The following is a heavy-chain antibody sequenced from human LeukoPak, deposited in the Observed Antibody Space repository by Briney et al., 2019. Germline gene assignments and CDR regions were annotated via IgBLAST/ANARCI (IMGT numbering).Heavy chain of an antibody. CDR3: TSPRHNVVDY. V-gene: IGHV3-11*04. D-gene: IGHD1-1*01. J-gene: IGHJ4*02. Sequence: GGSLRLSCAASGFTFSDYYMRWIRQAPGKGLEWVSYISSSGSTIYYADSVKGRFTISRNNAKNSLYLKMNSLRAEDTAVYYCTSPRHNVVDYWGQGTLVTVSS. CDR2: ISSSGSTI. CDR1: GFTFSDYY.